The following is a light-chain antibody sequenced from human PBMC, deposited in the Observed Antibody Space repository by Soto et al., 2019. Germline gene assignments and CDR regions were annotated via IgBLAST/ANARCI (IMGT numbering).Light chain of an antibody. CDR3: QKYNRAPET. J-gene: IGKJ1*01. Sequence: DIQVTQSPSSLSASVGDRVTITCRASQSIGTYLNWYHQKPGKAPQLLIYGASTLQSGVPSRFSGSGSGTHFTLTINSLQPEDFGTYYCQKYNRAPETFGQGTKVDIK. V-gene: IGKV1-39*01. CDR1: QSIGTY. CDR2: GAS.